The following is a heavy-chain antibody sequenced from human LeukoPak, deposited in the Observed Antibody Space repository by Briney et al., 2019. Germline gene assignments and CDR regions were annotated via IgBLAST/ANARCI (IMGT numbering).Heavy chain of an antibody. CDR2: ISYSGST. J-gene: IGHJ6*02. Sequence: PSETLSLTCTVSGGSINRSSYYWGWIRQPPGKGLEWIGSISYSGSTYYNPSLKSRVTISVDTSKKQVSLKVTSVTAVDTAMYYCARHYDMRYGMDVWGQGTTVTVSS. D-gene: IGHD3-9*01. V-gene: IGHV4-39*01. CDR3: ARHYDMRYGMDV. CDR1: GGSINRSSYY.